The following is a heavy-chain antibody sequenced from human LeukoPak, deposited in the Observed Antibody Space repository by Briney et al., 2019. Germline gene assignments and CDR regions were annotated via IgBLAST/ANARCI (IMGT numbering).Heavy chain of an antibody. Sequence: SETLSLTCTVSGGSISSYYWSWIRQPAGKGLEWIGRIYTSGSTNYNPSLKSRVTMSVDTSKNQFSLKLSSVTAADTAVYYCARVWGSSGWYGNNWFDPWGQGTLVTLSS. D-gene: IGHD6-19*01. CDR2: IYTSGST. V-gene: IGHV4-4*07. CDR1: GGSISSYY. J-gene: IGHJ5*02. CDR3: ARVWGSSGWYGNNWFDP.